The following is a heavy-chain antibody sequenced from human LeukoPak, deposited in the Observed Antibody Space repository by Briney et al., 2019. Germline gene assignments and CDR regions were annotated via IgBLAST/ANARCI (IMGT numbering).Heavy chain of an antibody. V-gene: IGHV4-39*07. Sequence: SETLSLTCTVSGASISSTSHYWGWIRQPPGKGLEWVGSIYYTGSTYQNPSLKSRVTISVDTSKNQFSLNLTSVTAADTAVYYCARFTPQGYGWGGYNRFDPWGQGTLVTVSS. CDR2: IYYTGST. CDR1: GASISSTSHY. CDR3: ARFTPQGYGWGGYNRFDP. J-gene: IGHJ5*02. D-gene: IGHD3-16*01.